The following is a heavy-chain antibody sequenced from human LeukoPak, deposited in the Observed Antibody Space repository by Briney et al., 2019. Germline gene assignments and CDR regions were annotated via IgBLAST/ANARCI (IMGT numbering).Heavy chain of an antibody. J-gene: IGHJ4*02. CDR1: GYSNSSGYY. CDR3: ARVGWSAHFDY. Sequence: SETLSLXCTVSGYSNSSGYYWGWIRQPPGKGLEWIGSIYHSGSTYYNPSLKSRVTISVDTSKNQFSLKLSSVTAADTAVYYCARVGWSAHFDYWGQGTLVTVSS. V-gene: IGHV4-38-2*02. CDR2: IYHSGST. D-gene: IGHD3-3*01.